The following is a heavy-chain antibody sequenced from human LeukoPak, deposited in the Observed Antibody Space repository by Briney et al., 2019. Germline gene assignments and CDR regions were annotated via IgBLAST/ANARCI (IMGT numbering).Heavy chain of an antibody. D-gene: IGHD3-10*01. J-gene: IGHJ6*02. CDR1: GYSISSGYY. Sequence: PSETLSLTCTVSGYSISSGYYWGWIRQPPGKGLEWIGSIYHSGSTNYNPSLKSRVTISVDTSKNQFSLKLSSVTAADTAVYYCARGPRRITMVRGSLGNRMDVWGQGTTVTVSS. CDR3: ARGPRRITMVRGSLGNRMDV. CDR2: IYHSGST. V-gene: IGHV4-38-2*02.